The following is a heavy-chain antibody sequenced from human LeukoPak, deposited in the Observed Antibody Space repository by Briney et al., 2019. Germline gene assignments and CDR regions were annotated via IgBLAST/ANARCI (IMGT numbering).Heavy chain of an antibody. D-gene: IGHD5-18*01. V-gene: IGHV4-59*01. CDR2: IYYSGST. CDR1: GVSISSYY. Sequence: SETLSLTCTVSGVSISSYYWSWLRQPPGKGLEWIGYIYYSGSTNYNPSLKSRVTISVDTSKNQFSLKLSSVTAADTAVYYCARGNTAMVAYYFDYWGQGTLVTVSS. CDR3: ARGNTAMVAYYFDY. J-gene: IGHJ4*02.